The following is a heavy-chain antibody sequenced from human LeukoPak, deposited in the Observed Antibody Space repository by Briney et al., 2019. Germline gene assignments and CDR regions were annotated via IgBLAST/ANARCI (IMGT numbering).Heavy chain of an antibody. J-gene: IGHJ4*02. D-gene: IGHD3-22*01. CDR3: AKDFSVYYYDSRVSDY. Sequence: PGGSLRLSCAASGFTFSSYGMHWVRQAPGKGLEWVAFIRYDGSNKYYADSVKGRFTISRDNSKNTLYLQMNSLRAEDTAVYYCAKDFSVYYYDSRVSDYWGQGTLVTVSS. V-gene: IGHV3-30*02. CDR1: GFTFSSYG. CDR2: IRYDGSNK.